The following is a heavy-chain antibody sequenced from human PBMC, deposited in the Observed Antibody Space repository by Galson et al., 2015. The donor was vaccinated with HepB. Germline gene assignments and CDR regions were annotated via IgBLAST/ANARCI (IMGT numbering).Heavy chain of an antibody. CDR1: GFTFSSYA. D-gene: IGHD6-19*01. V-gene: IGHV3-23*01. CDR3: AKVMGIAVAGTWAFDI. CDR2: ISGSGGST. J-gene: IGHJ3*02. Sequence: SLRLSCAASGFTFSSYAMSWVRQAPGKGLEWVSAISGSGGSTYYADSVKGRFTISRDNAKNSLYLQMNSLRAEDTALYYCAKVMGIAVAGTWAFDIWGQGTMVTVSS.